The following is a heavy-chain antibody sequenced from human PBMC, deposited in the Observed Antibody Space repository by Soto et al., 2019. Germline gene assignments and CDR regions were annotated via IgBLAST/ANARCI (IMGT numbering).Heavy chain of an antibody. J-gene: IGHJ5*02. Sequence: EVQLVQSGAEVKKPGESLRISCKGSGYSFTSYWISWVRQMPGKGLEWMGRIDPSDSYTNYSPSFQGHVTISADKSISPAYLQWSSLKASDTAMYYCARRHSSSSAFDPWGQGTLVTVSS. CDR1: GYSFTSYW. CDR2: IDPSDSYT. D-gene: IGHD6-13*01. CDR3: ARRHSSSSAFDP. V-gene: IGHV5-10-1*01.